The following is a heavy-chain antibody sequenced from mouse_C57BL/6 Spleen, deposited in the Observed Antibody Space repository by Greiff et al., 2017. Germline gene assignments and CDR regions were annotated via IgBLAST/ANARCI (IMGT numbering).Heavy chain of an antibody. Sequence: QVQLQQSGPGLVQPSQSLSITCTVSGFSLTSYGVHWVRQSPGKGLEWLGVIWSGGSTDYNAAFISRLSISKDNSKSQVFFKMNSLQADDTAIYYCARTYLPSDGYYPMDYWGQGTSVTVSS. CDR1: GFSLTSYG. J-gene: IGHJ4*01. CDR2: IWSGGST. CDR3: ARTYLPSDGYYPMDY. D-gene: IGHD2-3*01. V-gene: IGHV2-2*01.